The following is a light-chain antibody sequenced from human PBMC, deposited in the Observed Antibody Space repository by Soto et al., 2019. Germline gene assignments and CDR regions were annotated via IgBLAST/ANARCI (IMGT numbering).Light chain of an antibody. CDR1: QSVFYSSNNKNY. Sequence: DIVMSQSQDSLAVSLGERATINCKSSQSVFYSSNNKNYLAWYRQRPGQPPELLIYWASTRESGVPDRFSGSGSGTDFTLTISSLQAEDVAVYYCQQYYITPLTFGGGTKVEIK. CDR3: QQYYITPLT. V-gene: IGKV4-1*01. CDR2: WAS. J-gene: IGKJ4*01.